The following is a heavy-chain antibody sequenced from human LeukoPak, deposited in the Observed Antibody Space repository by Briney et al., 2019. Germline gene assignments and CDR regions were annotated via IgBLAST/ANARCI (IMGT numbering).Heavy chain of an antibody. D-gene: IGHD2-8*02. CDR1: GYTFTSYG. V-gene: IGHV1-18*01. J-gene: IGHJ6*02. Sequence: ASVKVSCKASGYTFTSYGISWVRQAPGQGLEWMGWISAYNGNTNYAQKLQGRVTMTTDTSTSTAYMELRSLRSDDTAVYYCASEGTAGADYYYGMDVWGQGTTVTVSS. CDR3: ASEGTAGADYYYGMDV. CDR2: ISAYNGNT.